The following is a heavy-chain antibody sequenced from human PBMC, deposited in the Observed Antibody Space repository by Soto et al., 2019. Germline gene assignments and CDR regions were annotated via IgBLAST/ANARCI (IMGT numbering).Heavy chain of an antibody. CDR3: ARDKDRQQLGGNYYYILDV. J-gene: IGHJ6*02. CDR1: GGTFSNSA. D-gene: IGHD3-3*02. Sequence: SVKVSCKASGGTFSNSAISWVRQAPGQGLEWMGGIMPIFRTPDYAQKFQGRVTVTADESTSTAYMELSGLRSDDTAVYYCARDKDRQQLGGNYYYILDVWGQGTTVTV. V-gene: IGHV1-69*13. CDR2: IMPIFRTP.